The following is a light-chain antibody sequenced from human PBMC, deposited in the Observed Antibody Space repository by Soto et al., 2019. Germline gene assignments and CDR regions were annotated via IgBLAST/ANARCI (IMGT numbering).Light chain of an antibody. V-gene: IGKV1-6*01. CDR1: QGIGNA. CDR3: LQDINYPWT. CDR2: GAS. Sequence: AIQLTQSPSYLSTSVCNRVTISCRASQGIGNALGWYQQKPGKPPKVLIYGASNLQSGVPPRFSGSGSGTDFTLAISSLQPEDSATYYCLQDINYPWTFGQGTKVDIK. J-gene: IGKJ1*01.